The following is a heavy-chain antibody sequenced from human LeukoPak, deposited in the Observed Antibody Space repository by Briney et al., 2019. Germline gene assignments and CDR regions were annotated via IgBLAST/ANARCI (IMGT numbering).Heavy chain of an antibody. CDR1: GLTFSSYA. J-gene: IGHJ4*02. CDR3: VKHSGGVYGNSDS. CDR2: VGRSGVDT. Sequence: GGSLRLSCVASGLTFSSYAVSCFRQAPGKGLEWVSTVGRSGVDTYYADSVRGRFTISKDSSKNTLQMNSLSAEDTAIYYCVKHSGGVYGNSDSWGQGILVTVSS. V-gene: IGHV3-23*01. D-gene: IGHD1-1*01.